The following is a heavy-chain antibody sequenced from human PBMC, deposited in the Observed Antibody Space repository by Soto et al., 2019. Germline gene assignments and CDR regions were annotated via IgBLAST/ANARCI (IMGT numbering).Heavy chain of an antibody. J-gene: IGHJ6*02. V-gene: IGHV3-30*18. CDR3: AKSYYDSSGPTLYGVDV. Sequence: QVQLVESGGGVVQPGRSLRLSCAASGFTFSSYGMHWVRQAPGKGLEWVAVISYDGSNKYYADSVKGRFTISRDNSKNTLYLQMNSLRAEDTAVYYCAKSYYDSSGPTLYGVDVWGQGTTVTVSS. D-gene: IGHD3-22*01. CDR2: ISYDGSNK. CDR1: GFTFSSYG.